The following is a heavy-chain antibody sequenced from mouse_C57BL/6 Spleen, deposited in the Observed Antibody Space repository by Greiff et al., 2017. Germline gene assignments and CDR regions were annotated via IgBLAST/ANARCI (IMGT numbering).Heavy chain of an antibody. CDR2: IHPNSGST. CDR1: GYTFTSYW. D-gene: IGHD1-1*01. V-gene: IGHV1-64*01. CDR3: ARRDYGSSYGY. Sequence: QVQLQQPGAELVKPGASVKLSCKASGYTFTSYWMHWVKQRPGQGLEWIGMIHPNSGSTNYNEKFKSKATLTVAKSSSTAYMQLSSLTSEDSAVYYCARRDYGSSYGYWGQGTTRTVAS. J-gene: IGHJ2*01.